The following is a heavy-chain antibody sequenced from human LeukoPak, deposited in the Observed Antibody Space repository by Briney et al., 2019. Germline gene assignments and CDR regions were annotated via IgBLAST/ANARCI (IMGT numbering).Heavy chain of an antibody. CDR3: ASYNIVVVPAATLHAFDI. V-gene: IGHV1-69*13. CDR2: IIPIFGTA. D-gene: IGHD2-2*01. J-gene: IGHJ3*02. Sequence: ASVKVSCKASGYTFTSYDIDWVRQAPGQGLEWMGGIIPIFGTANYAQKFQGRVTITADESTSTAYMELSSLRSEDTAVYYCASYNIVVVPAATLHAFDIWGQGTMVTVSS. CDR1: GYTFTSYD.